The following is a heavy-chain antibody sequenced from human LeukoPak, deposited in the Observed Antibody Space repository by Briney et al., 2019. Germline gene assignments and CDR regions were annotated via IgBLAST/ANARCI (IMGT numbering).Heavy chain of an antibody. V-gene: IGHV3-23*01. CDR3: AKKKGPRGDGDPIDY. CDR2: ISGSGGST. CDR1: GFTFSSYA. J-gene: IGHJ4*02. D-gene: IGHD4-17*01. Sequence: PGGSLRLSCAAPGFTFSSYAMSWVCQAPGKGLEWVSAISGSGGSTYYADSVKGRFTISRDNSKNTLYLQMNSLRAEDTAVYYCAKKKGPRGDGDPIDYWGQGTLVTVSS.